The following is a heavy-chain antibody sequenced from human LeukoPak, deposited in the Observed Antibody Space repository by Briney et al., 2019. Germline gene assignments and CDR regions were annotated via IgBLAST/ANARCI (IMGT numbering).Heavy chain of an antibody. D-gene: IGHD2-2*02. CDR3: ARALHLYPFDP. CDR1: GGTFSSYA. V-gene: IGHV1-69*13. J-gene: IGHJ5*02. CDR2: IIPIFGTA. Sequence: VASVKVSCKASGGTFSSYAISWVRQAPGQGLEWMGGIIPIFGTANYAQKFQGRVTITADESTSTAYMELSSLRPEDTAVYYCARALHLYPFDPWGQGTLVTVSS.